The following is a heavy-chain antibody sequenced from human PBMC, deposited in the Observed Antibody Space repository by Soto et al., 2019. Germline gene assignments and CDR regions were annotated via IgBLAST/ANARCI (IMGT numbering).Heavy chain of an antibody. V-gene: IGHV3-23*01. CDR2: ISGSGGST. Sequence: EVQLLESGGGLVQPGGSLRLSCAASGFTFSSYAMSWVRQAPGKGLEWVSAISGSGGSTYYADSVKGRFTIARDNSKNTLYLQMNSLRAEDTAVYYCAKPTVPLILTASFDYWGQGTLVTVSS. J-gene: IGHJ4*02. D-gene: IGHD2-21*02. CDR3: AKPTVPLILTASFDY. CDR1: GFTFSSYA.